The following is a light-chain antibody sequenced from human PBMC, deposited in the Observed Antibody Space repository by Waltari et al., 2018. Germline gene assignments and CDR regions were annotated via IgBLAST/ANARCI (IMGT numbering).Light chain of an antibody. CDR3: QKYGTLPAT. CDR1: QSVART. V-gene: IGKV3-20*01. CDR2: DTS. Sequence: EIVLTQSPGTLSLSPGERATLSCRASQSVARTLAGYQQKPVQAPRLLIYDTSTRATGIPDRFSGSGFGTDFSLTISRLEPEDFAVYYCQKYGTLPATFGQGTKVEIK. J-gene: IGKJ1*01.